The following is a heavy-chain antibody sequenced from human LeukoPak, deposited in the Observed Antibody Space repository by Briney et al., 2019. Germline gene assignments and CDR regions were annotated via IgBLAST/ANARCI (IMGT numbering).Heavy chain of an antibody. Sequence: GASVKVSCKVSGYTFTSHGITWVRQAPGQGLEWMGWISAYNGYTNYGQKFQGRVTMTTDTSTSTAYMELGSMRPDDTAVYYCARDDCSGGSCYWSWFDSWGQGTLITVSS. CDR3: ARDDCSGGSCYWSWFDS. CDR2: ISAYNGYT. J-gene: IGHJ5*01. CDR1: GYTFTSHG. D-gene: IGHD2-15*01. V-gene: IGHV1-18*01.